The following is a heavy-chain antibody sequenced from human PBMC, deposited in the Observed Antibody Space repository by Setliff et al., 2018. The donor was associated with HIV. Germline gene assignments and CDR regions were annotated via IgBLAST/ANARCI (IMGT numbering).Heavy chain of an antibody. CDR3: ARGMDYYDTSGYYQYYFDY. D-gene: IGHD3-22*01. V-gene: IGHV1-2*04. Sequence: GASVKVSCKASGYSFTDYYIHWVRQAPGQGLEWMGWINPKSDGTNYAQKFQGWITMTRDTSISTAYMELSRLRSDDTAVYYCARGMDYYDTSGYYQYYFDYWSQGTLVTVSS. CDR1: GYSFTDYY. J-gene: IGHJ4*02. CDR2: INPKSDGT.